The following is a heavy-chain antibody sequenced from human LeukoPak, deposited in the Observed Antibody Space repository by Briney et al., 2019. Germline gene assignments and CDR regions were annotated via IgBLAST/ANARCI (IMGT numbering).Heavy chain of an antibody. CDR3: ARGGGYYDSSGYSTAYGMDV. J-gene: IGHJ6*02. Sequence: GASVKVSCKASGYTFTSYYMHWVRQAPGQGLEWMGIINPSGGSTSYAQEFQGRVTMTRDTSTSTVYMELSSLRSEDTAVYYCARGGGYYDSSGYSTAYGMDVWGQGTTVTVSS. V-gene: IGHV1-46*01. CDR2: INPSGGST. D-gene: IGHD3-22*01. CDR1: GYTFTSYY.